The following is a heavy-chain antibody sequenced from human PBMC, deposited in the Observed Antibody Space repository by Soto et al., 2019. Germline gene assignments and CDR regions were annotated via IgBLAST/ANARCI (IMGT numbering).Heavy chain of an antibody. CDR2: ISAYNGNT. CDR3: AAYYDHSDAFDL. D-gene: IGHD3-22*01. V-gene: IGHV1-18*04. CDR1: GYTFTSYG. Sequence: QVQLVQSGAEVKKPGASVKVSCKASGYTFTSYGISWVRQAPGQGLEWMGWISAYNGNTNYAQKLQGRVTMTTDTATSEANMELTSLRADDTSVDSGAAYYDHSDAFDLWGQGTMVTVSS. J-gene: IGHJ3*01.